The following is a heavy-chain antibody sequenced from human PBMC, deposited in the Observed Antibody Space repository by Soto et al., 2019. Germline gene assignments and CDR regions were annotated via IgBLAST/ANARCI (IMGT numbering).Heavy chain of an antibody. Sequence: QVQLAESGGGVVQPGRSLRLSCAASGFTFSNYGMHWVRQAPGKGLEWVAVISNDGGNKFYVDSVKGRFTSSRDNSKNTLYLQMNSLRIEGTAVYYGADGDDVSGDPLAYWVQGTLVTVSS. CDR3: ADGDDVSGDPLAY. CDR2: ISNDGGNK. V-gene: IGHV3-30*03. J-gene: IGHJ4*02. CDR1: GFTFSNYG. D-gene: IGHD4-17*01.